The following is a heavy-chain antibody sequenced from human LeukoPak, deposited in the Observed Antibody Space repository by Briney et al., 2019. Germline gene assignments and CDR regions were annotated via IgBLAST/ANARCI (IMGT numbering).Heavy chain of an antibody. D-gene: IGHD3-10*01. J-gene: IGHJ4*02. V-gene: IGHV3-74*01. CDR2: LNSDGRST. CDR3: TYGSGSSTEWYFDY. Sequence: GALRLSCEGSGFPFSSYWMHWVRQAPGQGLVWVSRLNSDGRSTNYADSVKSRFTISRDNAKNTLYLLMNSLRADDTAVYYCTYGSGSSTEWYFDYWGQGTLVTVSS. CDR1: GFPFSSYW.